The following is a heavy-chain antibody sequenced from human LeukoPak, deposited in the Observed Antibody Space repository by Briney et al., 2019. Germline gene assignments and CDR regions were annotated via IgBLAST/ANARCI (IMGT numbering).Heavy chain of an antibody. Sequence: ASETLSLTCTVFGGSISSYYWSWVRQPPGRGLEWIGYVSYSGSTDYNPSLKSRVIISIDTSKNQFSLRLRSVTAADTAVYYCARENDRYGRIDYWGQGTQVTVSS. CDR2: VSYSGST. D-gene: IGHD5-18*01. V-gene: IGHV4-59*01. J-gene: IGHJ4*02. CDR3: ARENDRYGRIDY. CDR1: GGSISSYY.